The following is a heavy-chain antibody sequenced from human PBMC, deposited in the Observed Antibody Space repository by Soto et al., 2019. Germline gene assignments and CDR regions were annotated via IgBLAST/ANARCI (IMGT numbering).Heavy chain of an antibody. CDR2: IIPIFGTA. Sequence: QVQLVQSGAEVKKPGSSVKVSCKASGGTFSSYAISWVRQAPGQGLEWMGGIIPIFGTANHAQKFQGRVTITADESTRTAYMELSSLRSEDTAVDYCAGGYYDSSGYPTGRFDPWGQGDLVTVSS. V-gene: IGHV1-69*01. J-gene: IGHJ5*02. D-gene: IGHD3-22*01. CDR3: AGGYYDSSGYPTGRFDP. CDR1: GGTFSSYA.